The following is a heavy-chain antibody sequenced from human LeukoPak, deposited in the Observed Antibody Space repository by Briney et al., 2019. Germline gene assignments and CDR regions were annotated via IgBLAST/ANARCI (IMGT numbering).Heavy chain of an antibody. CDR2: IYSGGST. J-gene: IGHJ4*02. CDR1: GFTVSSNY. Sequence: GGSLRLSCAASGFTVSSNYMSWVRQAPGKGLEWVSVIYSGGSTYYADSVKGRFTISRDNSKNTLYLQMNSLRAEDTAVYYCAKGLYYYGSGSYYFFDYWGQGALVTVSS. V-gene: IGHV3-66*01. D-gene: IGHD3-10*01. CDR3: AKGLYYYGSGSYYFFDY.